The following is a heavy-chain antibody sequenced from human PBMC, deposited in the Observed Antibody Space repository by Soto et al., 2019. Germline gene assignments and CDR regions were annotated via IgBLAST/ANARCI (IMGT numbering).Heavy chain of an antibody. D-gene: IGHD2-15*01. J-gene: IGHJ6*02. CDR3: ARGCSGGSCYYFYYYGMDV. Sequence: GASVKVSCKASGLTFTSYAMHWVRQAPGQSLEWMGWINGGNGSTKDSQNLQGRVSMTRDTSASTVYMELSSLTSEDTAVYYCARGCSGGSCYYFYYYGMDVWGQGTTVTVSS. CDR1: GLTFTSYA. V-gene: IGHV1-3*01. CDR2: INGGNGST.